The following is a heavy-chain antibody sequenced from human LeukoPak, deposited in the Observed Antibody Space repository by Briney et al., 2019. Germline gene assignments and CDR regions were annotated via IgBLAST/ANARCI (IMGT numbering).Heavy chain of an antibody. V-gene: IGHV5-51*01. CDR2: IYPGDSVT. CDR1: GYRFTNYW. D-gene: IGHD3-22*01. J-gene: IGHJ3*02. Sequence: GESLEISCKGSGYRFTNYWIGWVRQVPGKGLEWMGIIYPGDSVTRYSPSFQGQVTISADKSISTAYLQWSSLKASDTAIYYCASQRQGAYYDSTGYPNDAFDIWGQGTMVTVSS. CDR3: ASQRQGAYYDSTGYPNDAFDI.